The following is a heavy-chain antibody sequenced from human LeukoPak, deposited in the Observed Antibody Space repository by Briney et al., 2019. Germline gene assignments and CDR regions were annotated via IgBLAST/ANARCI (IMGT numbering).Heavy chain of an antibody. CDR1: GYTFTGYY. Sequence: GASVKVSCKASGYTFTGYYMHWVRQAPGQGLEWMGIINPSGGSTSYAQKFQGRVTMTRDTSTSTVYMELSSLGSEDTAVYYCARAYSSGWYFDYWGQGTLVTVSS. CDR3: ARAYSSGWYFDY. D-gene: IGHD6-19*01. V-gene: IGHV1-46*01. CDR2: INPSGGST. J-gene: IGHJ4*02.